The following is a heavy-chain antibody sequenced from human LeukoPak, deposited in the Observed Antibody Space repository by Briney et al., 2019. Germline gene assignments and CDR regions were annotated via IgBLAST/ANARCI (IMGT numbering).Heavy chain of an antibody. CDR1: GGSISSYY. CDR2: IYTSGST. J-gene: IGHJ3*02. CDR3: ASYSYCSGGSCYPLAFDI. V-gene: IGHV4-4*09. D-gene: IGHD2-15*01. Sequence: PSESLSLSCTVSGGSISSYYLSWIRQPPGKGLEWIGYIYTSGSTNYNPSLKSRVTISVDTSKNQFSLKLSSVTAADTAVYYCASYSYCSGGSCYPLAFDIWGQGTMVTVSS.